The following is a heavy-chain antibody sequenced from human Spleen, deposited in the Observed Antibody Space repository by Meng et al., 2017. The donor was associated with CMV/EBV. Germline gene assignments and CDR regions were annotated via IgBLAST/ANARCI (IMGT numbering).Heavy chain of an antibody. V-gene: IGHV1-69*10. CDR3: ARDRGDFWSGYYGTYYYGMDV. CDR1: GGTFSNYA. J-gene: IGHJ6*02. D-gene: IGHD3-3*01. Sequence: SVKVSCKASGGTFSNYAISWVRQAPGQGLEWMGGIMPIQDVANYAQKFQGRVTMTADRSTSTAHMELSSLRSEDTAVYYCARDRGDFWSGYYGTYYYGMDVWGQGTTVTVSS. CDR2: IMPIQDVA.